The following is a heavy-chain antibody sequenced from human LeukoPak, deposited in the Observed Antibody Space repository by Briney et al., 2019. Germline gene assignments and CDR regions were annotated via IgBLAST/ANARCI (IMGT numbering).Heavy chain of an antibody. D-gene: IGHD3-10*01. CDR2: IYYSVST. J-gene: IGHJ4*02. Sequence: SETLSLTCTVSGGSISSYYWSWIRQPPGKGLEWIGYIYYSVSTNYNPSLKSRVTISVDTSKNQFSLKLSSVTAADTAVYYCARWALHRDPGIDYWGQGALVTVSS. CDR1: GGSISSYY. CDR3: ARWALHRDPGIDY. V-gene: IGHV4-59*01.